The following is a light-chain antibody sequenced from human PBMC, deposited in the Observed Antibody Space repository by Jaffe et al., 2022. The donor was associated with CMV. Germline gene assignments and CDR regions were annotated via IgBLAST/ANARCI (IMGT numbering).Light chain of an antibody. CDR3: QQSHSVPPWT. V-gene: IGKV1-39*01. CDR1: QDIASY. CDR2: AVS. J-gene: IGKJ1*01. Sequence: DIQMTQSPASLSASVGDRVTITCRASQDIASYLNWYQQKPGKAPKLLMFAVSTLQSGVPSRFSGDGYGTEFTLTISSLQPEDFATYYCQQSHSVPPWTFGQGTRVEIK.